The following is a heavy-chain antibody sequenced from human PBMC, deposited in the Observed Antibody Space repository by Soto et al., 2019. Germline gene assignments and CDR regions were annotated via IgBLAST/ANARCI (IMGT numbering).Heavy chain of an antibody. CDR2: IFYSDST. J-gene: IGHJ6*02. Sequence: PSETLSLTCTVSGGSISNNDYYWSWLRQAPGKGWEGVGYIFYSDSTYSNPSLDSRTTMSVDTSKNQFPLLFSPVTPATTALYFCARSIFGVVLARYSMDVWGQGTTVTVS. CDR3: ARSIFGVVLARYSMDV. V-gene: IGHV4-30-4*01. CDR1: GGSISNNDYY. D-gene: IGHD3-3*01.